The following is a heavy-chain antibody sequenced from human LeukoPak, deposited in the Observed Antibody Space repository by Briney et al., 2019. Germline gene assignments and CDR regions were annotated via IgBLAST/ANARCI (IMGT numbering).Heavy chain of an antibody. Sequence: ASVKVSCKASGYTFTSYGISWVRQAPGQGLEWMGWISAYNGNTNYAQKLQGRVTMTTDTSTSTAYMELRSLRSDDTAVYYCARGVTIFGVVTMGDYWGQGTLVTVSS. V-gene: IGHV1-18*01. CDR1: GYTFTSYG. J-gene: IGHJ4*02. D-gene: IGHD3-3*01. CDR3: ARGVTIFGVVTMGDY. CDR2: ISAYNGNT.